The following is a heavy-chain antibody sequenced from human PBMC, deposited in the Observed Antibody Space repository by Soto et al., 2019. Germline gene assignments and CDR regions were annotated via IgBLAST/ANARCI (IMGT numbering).Heavy chain of an antibody. CDR3: ARIGIDGYSYSYYYYGMDV. CDR2: IYPGDSDT. D-gene: IGHD5-18*01. CDR1: GYSFTSYW. Sequence: GESLKISCKGSGYSFTSYWIGWVRQMPGKGLEWMGIIYPGDSDTRYSPSFQGQVTISADKSISTAYLQWSSLKASDTAMYYCARIGIDGYSYSYYYYGMDVWGQGTTVTVSS. J-gene: IGHJ6*02. V-gene: IGHV5-51*01.